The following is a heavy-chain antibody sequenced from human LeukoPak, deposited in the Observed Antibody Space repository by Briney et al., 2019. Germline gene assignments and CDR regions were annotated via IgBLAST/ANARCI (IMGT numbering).Heavy chain of an antibody. J-gene: IGHJ4*02. D-gene: IGHD2-2*01. Sequence: ASVKVSCKASGYTFTDYYMHWVQQAPGQGFEWMGWINPNDGDTNYAQKFQGRVTMTRDTSISTAHMEVSRLRSDDTAVYYCARANFLYCSSSTCLFDYWGQGILVTVSS. V-gene: IGHV1-2*02. CDR3: ARANFLYCSSSTCLFDY. CDR2: INPNDGDT. CDR1: GYTFTDYY.